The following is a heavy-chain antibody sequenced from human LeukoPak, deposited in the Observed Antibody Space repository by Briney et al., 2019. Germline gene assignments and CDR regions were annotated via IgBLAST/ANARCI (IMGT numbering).Heavy chain of an antibody. Sequence: GESLKISCKCSGYSFTSYWIGWVRQMPGKGLEWMGIIYPGDSDSRYSPSFQGQVTISADRSISTTYPQWSSLKASDTAMYYCASPHGSGSYYDPKLWGQGTLVTVSS. D-gene: IGHD3-10*01. CDR3: ASPHGSGSYYDPKL. V-gene: IGHV5-51*01. CDR1: GYSFTSYW. CDR2: IYPGDSDS. J-gene: IGHJ4*02.